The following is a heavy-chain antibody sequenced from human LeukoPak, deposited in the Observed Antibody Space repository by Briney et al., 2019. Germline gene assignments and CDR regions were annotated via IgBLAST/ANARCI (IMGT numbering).Heavy chain of an antibody. CDR2: IIPIFGTA. CDR1: GGTFSSYA. V-gene: IGHV1-69*13. Sequence: ASVKVSCKASGGTFSSYAISWVRQAPGQGLEWMGGIIPIFGTANYAPKFQGRVTITADESTSTAYMELSSLRSEDTAVYYCARVISYDSSGYYSHFDYWGQGTLVTVSS. D-gene: IGHD3-22*01. CDR3: ARVISYDSSGYYSHFDY. J-gene: IGHJ4*02.